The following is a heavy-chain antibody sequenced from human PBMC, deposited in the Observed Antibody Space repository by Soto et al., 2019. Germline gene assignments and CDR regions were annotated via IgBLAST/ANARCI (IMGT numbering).Heavy chain of an antibody. CDR2: TSSDGSDE. CDR3: VKDRRKCGYSPSDH. J-gene: IGHJ4*02. Sequence: QVQLVESGGGVVQPGGSLRVSCAASGFTFSRSGMHWVRQAPGKGLEWVAATSSDGSDEYYADSVRGRFNISRDNSKNTLNLQPNSLRVEDTAMYFCVKDRRKCGYSPSDHWGQGTLVTVPS. V-gene: IGHV3-30*18. CDR1: GFTFSRSG. D-gene: IGHD3-22*01.